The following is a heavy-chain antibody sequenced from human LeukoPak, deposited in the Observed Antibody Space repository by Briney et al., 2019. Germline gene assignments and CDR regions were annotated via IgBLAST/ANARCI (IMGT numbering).Heavy chain of an antibody. CDR3: TSRGYGSGSYYNCGY. CDR2: IRSKANSYAT. Sequence: HPGGSLKLSCAASGFTFSCSAIHWVRQASGKGLEWVGRIRSKANSYATAYAASVKGRFTISRDDSKNTAYLQMNSLKTEDTAVYYCTSRGYGSGSYYNCGYWGQGTLVTVSS. CDR1: GFTFSCSA. J-gene: IGHJ4*02. V-gene: IGHV3-73*01. D-gene: IGHD3-10*01.